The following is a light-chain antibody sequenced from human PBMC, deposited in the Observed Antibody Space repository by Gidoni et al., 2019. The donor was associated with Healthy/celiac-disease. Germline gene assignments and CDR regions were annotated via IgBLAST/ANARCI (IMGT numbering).Light chain of an antibody. V-gene: IGKV1-9*01. J-gene: IGKJ2*04. CDR3: QQLNSYPWCS. CDR2: AAS. Sequence: DIHFTPSPSFLSASVGDRVTITCWASQGISSYLAWYQQKPGKAPKLLIYAASTVQSGVPSRFSGSGAGTEFTLTISSLQPEDFATYYCQQLNSYPWCSFGQGTKLEIK. CDR1: QGISSY.